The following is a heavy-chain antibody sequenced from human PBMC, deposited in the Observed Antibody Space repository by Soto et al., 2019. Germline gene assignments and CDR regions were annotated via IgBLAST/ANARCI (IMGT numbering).Heavy chain of an antibody. D-gene: IGHD6-6*01. Sequence: SETLSLTCTVSGGSISSYYWSWILQPPGQGLEWIGEISQSGNTNYSPSLKSRVSISIDTSKKQLSLNLASVSAADTAVYYCARAPKVSGSSQTRPDFWGQGTLVTVSS. CDR3: ARAPKVSGSSQTRPDF. CDR1: GGSISSYY. CDR2: ISQSGNT. J-gene: IGHJ4*02. V-gene: IGHV4-34*01.